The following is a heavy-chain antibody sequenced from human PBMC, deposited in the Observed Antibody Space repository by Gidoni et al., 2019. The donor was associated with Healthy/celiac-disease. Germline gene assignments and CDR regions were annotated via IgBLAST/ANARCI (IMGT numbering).Heavy chain of an antibody. V-gene: IGHV4-34*01. CDR2: INHSGST. CDR3: ARAWFHNWFDP. J-gene: IGHJ5*02. Sequence: QVQLQQWGAGLLKPSETLSLTCAVYGGSFSGYYWSWIRQPPGKGLEWIGEINHSGSTNYNPSLKSRVTISVDTSKNQFSLKLSSVTAADTAVYYCARAWFHNWFDPWGQGTLVTVSS. D-gene: IGHD3-10*01. CDR1: GGSFSGYY.